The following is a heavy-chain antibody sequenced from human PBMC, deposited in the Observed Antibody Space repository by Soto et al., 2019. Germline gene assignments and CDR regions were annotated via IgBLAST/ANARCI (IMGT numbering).Heavy chain of an antibody. CDR1: GGSISSSSYY. J-gene: IGHJ4*02. Sequence: PSETLSLTCTVSGGSISSSSYYWGWIRQPPGKGLEWIGSIYYSGSTYYNPSRKSRVTISVDTSKNQFSLKLSSVTAADTAVYYCSRLSSNWYVSDYWGQGTLVTVSS. V-gene: IGHV4-39*01. D-gene: IGHD6-13*01. CDR3: SRLSSNWYVSDY. CDR2: IYYSGST.